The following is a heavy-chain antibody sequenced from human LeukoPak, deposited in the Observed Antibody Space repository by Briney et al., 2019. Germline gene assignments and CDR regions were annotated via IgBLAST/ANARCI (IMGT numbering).Heavy chain of an antibody. CDR3: ARAWYNWNDGLFDI. Sequence: PSQTLSLTCTVSGGSISSGSYYWSWIRQPAGKGLEWIGRLYTSGTTTYNPSLKSRLTISVDTSKHQSSLKLSSVTAADTEVYYCARAWYNWNDGLFDIWGQGTMVTVSS. CDR2: LYTSGTT. CDR1: GGSISSGSYY. J-gene: IGHJ3*02. V-gene: IGHV4-61*02. D-gene: IGHD1-20*01.